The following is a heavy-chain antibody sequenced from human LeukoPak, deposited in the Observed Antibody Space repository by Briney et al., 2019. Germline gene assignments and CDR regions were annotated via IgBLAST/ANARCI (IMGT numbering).Heavy chain of an antibody. CDR2: ISYDGSNK. J-gene: IGHJ4*02. Sequence: PGGSLRLSCAASGFTFSSYGMHWVRQAPGKGLEWVAVISYDGSNKYYADSVKGRFTISRDNSKNTLYLQMNSLRAEDTAVYYCAKDSNFDWLSGGYFDYWGQGTLVTVSS. D-gene: IGHD3-9*01. V-gene: IGHV3-30*18. CDR1: GFTFSSYG. CDR3: AKDSNFDWLSGGYFDY.